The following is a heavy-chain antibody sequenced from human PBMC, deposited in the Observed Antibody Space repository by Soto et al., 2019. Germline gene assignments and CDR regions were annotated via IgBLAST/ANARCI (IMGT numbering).Heavy chain of an antibody. J-gene: IGHJ4*02. D-gene: IGHD1-7*01. CDR3: AKDSRAGGNYGFHSDF. CDR2: SSATGAGT. CDR1: GFTFSSYG. Sequence: GGSLRRSCAASGFTFSSYGMTCVRQAPGKGLEWVSFSSATGAGTYYADSVKGRFTISRDNSKNTLYRQMTSLRADGTAVYYCAKDSRAGGNYGFHSDFWGQGARVTVS. V-gene: IGHV3-23*01.